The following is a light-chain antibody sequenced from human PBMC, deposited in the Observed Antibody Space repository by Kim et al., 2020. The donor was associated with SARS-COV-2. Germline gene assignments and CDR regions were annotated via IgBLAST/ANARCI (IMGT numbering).Light chain of an antibody. CDR2: GKN. J-gene: IGLJ2*01. CDR1: SLRSYY. Sequence: VAWGQTGRITCQGDSLRSYYATWYQQKPGQAPILVIYGKNNRPSGIPDRFSGSSSGNTASLTITGTQAGDEADYYCNSRDSNDNVVFGGGTKLTV. V-gene: IGLV3-19*01. CDR3: NSRDSNDNVV.